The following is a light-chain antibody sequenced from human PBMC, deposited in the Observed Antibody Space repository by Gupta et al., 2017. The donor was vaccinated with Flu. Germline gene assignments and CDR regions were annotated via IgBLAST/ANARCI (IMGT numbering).Light chain of an antibody. J-gene: IGKJ4*01. V-gene: IGKV1-5*03. Sequence: DIQMTQSPSTLSAYVGDRVTITCRASQSLSSWLAWYQQKPGKAPNLLIYKASNLESGVPSRFSGSGSGTEFTLTISSLQPDDFATYYCQQDDSSSLTFGGGTKVEI. CDR2: KAS. CDR3: QQDDSSSLT. CDR1: QSLSSW.